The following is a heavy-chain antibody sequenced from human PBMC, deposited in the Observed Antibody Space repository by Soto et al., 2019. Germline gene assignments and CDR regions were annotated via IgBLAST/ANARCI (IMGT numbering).Heavy chain of an antibody. CDR1: EESFGEYSWN. J-gene: IGHJ3*02. Sequence: SENLSLTCAGYEESFGEYSWNWNWIRQPPGKGLEWIGEINYSGSKSYNQSLKSRVTTSAETSKNQFSLKLSSVTAADTAVYYSARVRCLDDAFEICGQGTLVTVSS. CDR2: INYSGSK. D-gene: IGHD3-16*01. V-gene: IGHV4-34*01. CDR3: ARVRCLDDAFEI.